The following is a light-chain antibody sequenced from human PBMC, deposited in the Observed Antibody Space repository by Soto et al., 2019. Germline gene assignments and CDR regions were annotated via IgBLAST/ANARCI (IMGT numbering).Light chain of an antibody. Sequence: DIQMTLSTSSLSASAGNRVTITCRASQSISSYLNWYQQKPGKAPKXXSYDVSSLESGVPSRFSGSGSGTEFVLTISSLQPVDFATYYCQQYDSYSWTFDQGTKVDIK. V-gene: IGKV1-5*01. CDR2: DVS. J-gene: IGKJ1*01. CDR1: QSISSY. CDR3: QQYDSYSWT.